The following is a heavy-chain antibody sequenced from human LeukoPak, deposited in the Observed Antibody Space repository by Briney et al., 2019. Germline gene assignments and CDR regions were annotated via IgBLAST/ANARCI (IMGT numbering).Heavy chain of an antibody. CDR1: GGSISSYY. CDR2: IYFTGST. V-gene: IGHV4-59*12. J-gene: IGHJ5*02. CDR3: ARRYCTDGVCYLVS. D-gene: IGHD2-8*01. Sequence: SETLSLTCTVSGGSISSYYWSWIRQPPGKGLEWIGYIYFTGSTYYNPSLKSRVTMSVDTSNNQFSLKLSSVTAADTAVYYCARRYCTDGVCYLVSWGQGTLVTVSS.